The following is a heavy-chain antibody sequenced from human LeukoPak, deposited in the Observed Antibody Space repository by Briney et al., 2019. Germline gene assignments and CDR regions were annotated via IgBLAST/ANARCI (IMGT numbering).Heavy chain of an antibody. D-gene: IGHD6-13*01. CDR2: ISGSGGST. V-gene: IGHV3-23*01. Sequence: GGSLRLSCAASGFTFSSRAMSWVRQAPGKGLEWVSAISGSGGSTYYADSVKGRFTISRDNSKNTLYLQMNSLRAEDTAVYYCAKGYSSSWHYFDYWGQGTLVTVSS. J-gene: IGHJ4*02. CDR3: AKGYSSSWHYFDY. CDR1: GFTFSSRA.